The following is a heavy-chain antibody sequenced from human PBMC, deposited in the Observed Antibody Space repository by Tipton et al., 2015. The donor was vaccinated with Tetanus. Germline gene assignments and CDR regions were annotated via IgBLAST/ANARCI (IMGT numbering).Heavy chain of an antibody. CDR2: ISYTGTT. V-gene: IGHV4-31*03. D-gene: IGHD3-3*01. Sequence: TLSLTCTVSGGSITNGGYYWSWIRQHPGKGLDWIGYISYTGTTHYNPSLKSRVTISLDRSKNQFSLKLTSVTAADTAVYFCARERSGFNVGPLDVWGPGILVIVSS. J-gene: IGHJ4*02. CDR1: GGSITNGGYY. CDR3: ARERSGFNVGPLDV.